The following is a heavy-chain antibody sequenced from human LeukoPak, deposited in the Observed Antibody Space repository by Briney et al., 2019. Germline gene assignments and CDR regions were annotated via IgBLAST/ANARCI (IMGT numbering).Heavy chain of an antibody. CDR3: AGSSSSAISDASYYFFDS. CDR1: GDSIRGGSSY. V-gene: IGHV4-39*01. CDR2: VYYTGTT. D-gene: IGHD3-16*01. J-gene: IGHJ4*02. Sequence: TSETLSLTCTVSGDSIRGGSSYWGWIRQPPGKGLEWIGSVYYTGTTLDNPSLQSRVTISVDTSKNQCSLRLTSVTAADTAVYFCAGSSSSAISDASYYFFDSWGQGTLVTVSS.